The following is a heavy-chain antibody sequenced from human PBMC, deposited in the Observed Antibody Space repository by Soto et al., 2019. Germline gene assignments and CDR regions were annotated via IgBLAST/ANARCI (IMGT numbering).Heavy chain of an antibody. V-gene: IGHV3-23*01. CDR1: GFTFSSFA. J-gene: IGHJ5*02. CDR3: AKDRPYNWEVGGGEGWFGP. CDR2: ISGSGDYT. Sequence: EVQLLESGGGLVQPGGSLRLSCAASGFTFSSFAMIWVRQAPGKGLEWVSSISGSGDYTYYADSVKGRFTISRDNSKNNLFLQMNSLRAEDTAVYYCAKDRPYNWEVGGGEGWFGPWGQGTLVTVSS. D-gene: IGHD1-1*01.